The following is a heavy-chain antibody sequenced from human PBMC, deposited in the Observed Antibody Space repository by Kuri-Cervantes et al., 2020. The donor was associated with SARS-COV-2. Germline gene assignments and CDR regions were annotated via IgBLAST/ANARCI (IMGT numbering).Heavy chain of an antibody. CDR1: GYSISSGYY. J-gene: IGHJ4*02. Sequence: SETLSLTCTVSGYSISSGYYWGWIRQPPGKGLEWIGSIYHSGSTYYNPSLKSRVTISVDMSKNQFSLKLSSVTAADTAVYYCARGRVLLWFGELYFDYWGQGTLVTVSS. CDR3: ARGRVLLWFGELYFDY. CDR2: IYHSGST. V-gene: IGHV4-38-2*02. D-gene: IGHD3-10*01.